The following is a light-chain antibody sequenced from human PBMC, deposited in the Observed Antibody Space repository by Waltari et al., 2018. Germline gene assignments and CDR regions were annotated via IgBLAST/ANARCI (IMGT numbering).Light chain of an antibody. Sequence: EIVLTQSPGTLSLTPGDRVTVSCRASQSIHSAYLAWDQPKPGQAPRLLIFGTSTRAAGIPDRFSGSGSGTDFTLTISRLEPEDFAVYFCHQYGPSLWTFGQGTKVEI. V-gene: IGKV3-20*01. CDR1: QSIHSAY. J-gene: IGKJ1*01. CDR3: HQYGPSLWT. CDR2: GTS.